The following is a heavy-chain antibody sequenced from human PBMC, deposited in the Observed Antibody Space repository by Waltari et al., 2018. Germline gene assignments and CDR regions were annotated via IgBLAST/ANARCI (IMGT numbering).Heavy chain of an antibody. D-gene: IGHD3-22*01. J-gene: IGHJ3*02. Sequence: QVQLVQSGAEVKKPGSSVKVSCQASGGTFSSYAISWVRQAPGQGLEWMGGIIPIFGTANYAQKFQGRVTITADKSTSTAYMELSSLRSEDTAVYYCASPRNYYDSSGYYFGGAFDIWGQGTMVTVSS. CDR1: GGTFSSYA. CDR3: ASPRNYYDSSGYYFGGAFDI. V-gene: IGHV1-69*14. CDR2: IIPIFGTA.